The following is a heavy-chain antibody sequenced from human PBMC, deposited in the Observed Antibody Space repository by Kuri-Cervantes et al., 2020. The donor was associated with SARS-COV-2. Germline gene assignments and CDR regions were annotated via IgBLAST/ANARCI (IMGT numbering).Heavy chain of an antibody. CDR2: ISGSGNYI. CDR1: GFTFSGYT. J-gene: IGHJ6*03. V-gene: IGHV3-21*01. D-gene: IGHD3-10*01. Sequence: GGSLRLSCVGTGFTFSGYTMNWVRQAPGKALQWVSSISGSGNYIYYVDSVKGRFTVSRDSAKNSLYLQMSSLRAEDTAVYYCARVPLHPVFFGELPRGWDMDVWGKGTTVTVSS. CDR3: ARVPLHPVFFGELPRGWDMDV.